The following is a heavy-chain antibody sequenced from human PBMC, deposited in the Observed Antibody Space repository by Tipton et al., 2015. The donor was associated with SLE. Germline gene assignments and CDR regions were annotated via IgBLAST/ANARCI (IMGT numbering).Heavy chain of an antibody. CDR3: ARGYCSRTSCDYYYYYMDV. D-gene: IGHD2-2*01. CDR1: GGSISSSSYY. J-gene: IGHJ6*03. Sequence: TLSLTCTVSGGSISSSSYYWGWIRQPPGKGLEWIGSIYYRGSTYYNPSLKSRVTISVDKSKNQFSLKLSSVTAADTAVYYCARGYCSRTSCDYYYYYMDVWGKGTTVTVSS. V-gene: IGHV4-39*07. CDR2: IYYRGST.